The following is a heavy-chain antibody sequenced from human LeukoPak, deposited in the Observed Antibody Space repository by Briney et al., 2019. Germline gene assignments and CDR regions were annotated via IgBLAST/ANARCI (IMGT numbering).Heavy chain of an antibody. CDR2: IKQDGSEK. J-gene: IGHJ4*02. CDR1: GFTFSSYW. V-gene: IGHV3-7*03. CDR3: AREGGRGYSGYDFDY. Sequence: GGSLRLSCAASGFTFSSYWMSWVRQAPGKGLEWVANIKQDGSEKYYVDSVKGRFTIPRDNAKNSLYLQMNSLRAEDTAVYYCAREGGRGYSGYDFDYWGQGTLVTVSS. D-gene: IGHD5-12*01.